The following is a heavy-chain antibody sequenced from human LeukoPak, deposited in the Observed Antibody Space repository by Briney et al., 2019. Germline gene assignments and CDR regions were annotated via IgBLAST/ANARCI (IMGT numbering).Heavy chain of an antibody. D-gene: IGHD3-10*01. CDR1: GYTFTSYY. V-gene: IGHV1-46*01. J-gene: IGHJ4*02. Sequence: ASVKVSCKASGYTFTSYYMHWVRQAPGQGLEWMGIINPSGGSTSYAQKFQGRVTMTRDTSTSTVYMELSSLRSEDTAVYYCARDRFPYIHGSGTFDYWGQGTLVTVSS. CDR3: ARDRFPYIHGSGTFDY. CDR2: INPSGGST.